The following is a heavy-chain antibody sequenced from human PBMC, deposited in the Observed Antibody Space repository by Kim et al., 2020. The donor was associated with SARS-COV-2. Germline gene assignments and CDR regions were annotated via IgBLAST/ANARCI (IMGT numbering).Heavy chain of an antibody. CDR2: ISWNSGSI. CDR3: AKYKITMFQGVFYGMDV. D-gene: IGHD3-10*01. Sequence: GGSLRLSCAASGFTFDDYAMHWVRQAPGKGLEWVSGISWNSGSIGYADSVKGRFTISRDNAKNSLYLQMNSLRTEDTALYYCAKYKITMFQGVFYGMDVWGQGSTVTVSS. CDR1: GFTFDDYA. V-gene: IGHV3-9*01. J-gene: IGHJ6*02.